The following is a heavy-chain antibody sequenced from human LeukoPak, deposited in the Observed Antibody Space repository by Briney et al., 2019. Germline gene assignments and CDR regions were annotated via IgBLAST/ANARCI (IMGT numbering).Heavy chain of an antibody. V-gene: IGHV4-59*01. D-gene: IGHD1-26*01. CDR1: GGSISSYY. J-gene: IGHJ5*02. CDR2: IYYSGST. Sequence: PSETLSLTCTVPGGSISSYYWSWIRQPPGKGLEWIGYIYYSGSTNYNPSLKSRVTISVDTSKNQFSLKLSSVTAADTAVYYCARDGGIEDWFDPWGQGTLVTVSS. CDR3: ARDGGIEDWFDP.